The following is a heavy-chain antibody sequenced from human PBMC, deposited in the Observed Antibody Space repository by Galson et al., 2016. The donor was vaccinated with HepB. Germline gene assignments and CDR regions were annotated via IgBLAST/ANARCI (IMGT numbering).Heavy chain of an antibody. J-gene: IGHJ3*01. V-gene: IGHV3-48*04. D-gene: IGHD3-10*01. CDR3: AKRDLLWFGDPNAFDV. CDR2: ISTTGRTM. Sequence: SLRLSCAASGFTFSSYTMHWACQAPGKGLEWVAHISTTGRTMYYADSVKGRVTTSRDNSKNTLFLHMSSLRAEDTAVYYCAKRDLLWFGDPNAFDVWGQGTMVTVSS. CDR1: GFTFSSYT.